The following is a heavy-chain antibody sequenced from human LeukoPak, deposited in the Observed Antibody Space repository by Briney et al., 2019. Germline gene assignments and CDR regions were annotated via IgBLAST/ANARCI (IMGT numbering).Heavy chain of an antibody. J-gene: IGHJ3*01. Sequence: PSETLSLTCTVSGGSISGTYYWSWIRQPPGKGLEWIGYIYYTGTTDSNPSLKSRVTISLDTSKNQFSLNLSSVTAADTAVYYCARRWVYDKRAFDAWGQWTMVTVSS. CDR2: IYYTGTT. D-gene: IGHD3-16*01. CDR3: ARRWVYDKRAFDA. CDR1: GGSISGTYY. V-gene: IGHV4-59*08.